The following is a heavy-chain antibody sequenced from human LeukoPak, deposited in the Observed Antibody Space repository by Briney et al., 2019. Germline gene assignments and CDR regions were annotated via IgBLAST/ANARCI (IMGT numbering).Heavy chain of an antibody. CDR2: MNPNSGNT. CDR1: GYTFTSYD. J-gene: IGHJ5*02. V-gene: IGHV1-8*01. D-gene: IGHD5-18*01. Sequence: EASVKVSCKASGYTFTSYDINWVRQATGQGLEWMGWMNPNSGNTGYAQKFQGRVTMTRNTSISTAYMELSSLRSEDTAVYYCARGAVHSYGYVSWFDPWGQGTLVTVSS. CDR3: ARGAVHSYGYVSWFDP.